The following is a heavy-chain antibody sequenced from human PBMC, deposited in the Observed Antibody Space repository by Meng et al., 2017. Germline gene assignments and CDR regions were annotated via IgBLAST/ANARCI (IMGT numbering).Heavy chain of an antibody. CDR1: GGSISSSSYY. CDR3: AREEVAVAGTPRS. D-gene: IGHD6-19*01. V-gene: IGHV4-39*07. CDR2: IYYSGST. J-gene: IGHJ4*02. Sequence: SETLSLTCTVSGGSISSSSYYWGWIRQPPGKGLEWIGSIYYSGSTYYSPSLKSRVTISVDTSKNQFSLKLSSVTAADTAVYYCAREEVAVAGTPRSWGQGTLVTVSS.